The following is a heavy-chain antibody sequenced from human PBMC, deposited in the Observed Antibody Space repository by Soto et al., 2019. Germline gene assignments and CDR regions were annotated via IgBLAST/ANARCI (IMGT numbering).Heavy chain of an antibody. Sequence: QVQLVQSGAEVKKPGSSVKVSCKASGGTRNKHAITWVRRAPGQGLEWLGGIIPMFGIPNYPQKFQGRVTITADDSTNTSHMELHSLTSDDTAVYYCARGGASGWLKGAYDVWGQGTMGTVSS. CDR1: GGTRNKHA. CDR3: ARGGASGWLKGAYDV. V-gene: IGHV1-69*01. J-gene: IGHJ3*01. CDR2: IIPMFGIP. D-gene: IGHD6-13*01.